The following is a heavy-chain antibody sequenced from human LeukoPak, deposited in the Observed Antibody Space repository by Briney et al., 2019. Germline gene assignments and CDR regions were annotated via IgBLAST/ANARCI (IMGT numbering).Heavy chain of an antibody. CDR2: ISYDGNDK. CDR1: GFTFSTYG. Sequence: GGSLRLSCAASGFTFSTYGMHWVRQAPGKGLEWVAIISYDGNDKDYADSVRGRFTISRDNSKNTLYLQMNSLRGEDTAVYYCAKSAAPAGYYLDYWGQGILVTVSS. D-gene: IGHD2-2*01. J-gene: IGHJ4*02. CDR3: AKSAAPAGYYLDY. V-gene: IGHV3-30*18.